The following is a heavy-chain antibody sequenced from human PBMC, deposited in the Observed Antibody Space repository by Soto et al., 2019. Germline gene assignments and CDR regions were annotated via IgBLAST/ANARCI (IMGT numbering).Heavy chain of an antibody. D-gene: IGHD3-22*01. CDR2: ISDGGSNK. J-gene: IGHJ5*02. Sequence: QVQLVESGGGVVQPGRSLRLSCTASVFSFSNYGMHWVRQAPGKGLEWVAVISDGGSNKDYADSVRGRFTISRDNSKNTLYLQMNSLTAQDTAMYYCARGSIVVISRDWLDPWGQGTLVTVSS. CDR3: ARGSIVVISRDWLDP. V-gene: IGHV3-30*03. CDR1: VFSFSNYG.